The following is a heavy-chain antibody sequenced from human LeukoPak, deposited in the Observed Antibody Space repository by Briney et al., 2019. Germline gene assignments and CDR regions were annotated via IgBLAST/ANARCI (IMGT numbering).Heavy chain of an antibody. Sequence: GGSLRLSCAASGFTFSSYGMHWVRQAPGKGLEWVAFIRYDGSNKYYADSVKGRFTISRDNSKNTLYLQMNSLRAEDTAVYYCARGPGIAVAGTSYYFDYWGQGTLVTVSS. CDR3: ARGPGIAVAGTSYYFDY. CDR1: GFTFSSYG. D-gene: IGHD6-19*01. V-gene: IGHV3-30*02. J-gene: IGHJ4*02. CDR2: IRYDGSNK.